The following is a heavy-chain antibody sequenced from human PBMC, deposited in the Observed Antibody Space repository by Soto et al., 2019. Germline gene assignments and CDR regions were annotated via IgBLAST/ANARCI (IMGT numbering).Heavy chain of an antibody. J-gene: IGHJ6*02. V-gene: IGHV1-18*01. CDR2: ISAYNGNT. Sequence: QVQLVQSGAEVKKPGASVKVSCKASGYTFTSYGISWVRQAPGQGLEWMGWISAYNGNTNYAQKLQGRVTMTTDTYTSTAYMERRSLRSDDTAVYYCASFSIAATDRYGMDVWGQGTTVTVSS. CDR3: ASFSIAATDRYGMDV. CDR1: GYTFTSYG. D-gene: IGHD6-13*01.